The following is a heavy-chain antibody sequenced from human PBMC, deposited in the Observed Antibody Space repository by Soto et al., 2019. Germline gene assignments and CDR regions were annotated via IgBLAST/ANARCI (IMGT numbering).Heavy chain of an antibody. V-gene: IGHV3-30*18. D-gene: IGHD2-2*01. CDR3: AKHHFPAY. CDR2: ISYDGNNE. J-gene: IGHJ4*02. Sequence: QVQLVESGGGVVQPGRSLRLSCAASGFNFSTYVMKWVRQAPGKGLEWVALISYDGNNEYYADSVKGRFTISRDNSNNTLFLQMNSLRPEDTAVYYCAKHHFPAYWGQGTLVTVSS. CDR1: GFNFSTYV.